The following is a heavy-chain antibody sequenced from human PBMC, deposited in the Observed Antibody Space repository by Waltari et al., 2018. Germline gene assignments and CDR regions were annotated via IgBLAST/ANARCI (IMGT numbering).Heavy chain of an antibody. Sequence: VQLLESGGGLVQPGEHLQRSCPAPGFTFTTYALIWFRQAPGKGLWWVSAINGRNGGTYYADSVKGRFTISSDNSRNTLYLQMNSLRAEDTAVYYCAKLWDYGTTWAGAFDCWGQGTLVTVSS. CDR3: AKLWDYGTTWAGAFDC. D-gene: IGHD3-10*01. CDR2: INGRNGGT. V-gene: IGHV3-23*01. CDR1: GFTFTTYA. J-gene: IGHJ4*02.